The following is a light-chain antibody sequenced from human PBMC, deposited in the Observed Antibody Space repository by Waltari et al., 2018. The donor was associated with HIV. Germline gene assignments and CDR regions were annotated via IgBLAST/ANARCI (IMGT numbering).Light chain of an antibody. CDR1: TLGDKY. V-gene: IGLV3-1*01. CDR2: QDK. J-gene: IGLJ2*01. CDR3: QAWDTRTHVV. Sequence: SYEVTQPPSVSVSPGQTATITCSGATLGDKYASWYQQKPGQSPVMLIYQDKKRPSGIPERFSGSNSGNTATLTISGTQALDEADYFCQAWDTRTHVVFGGGTKLTV.